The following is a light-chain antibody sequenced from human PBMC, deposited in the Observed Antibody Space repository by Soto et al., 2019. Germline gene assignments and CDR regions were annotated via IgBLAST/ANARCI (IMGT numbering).Light chain of an antibody. J-gene: IGLJ3*02. CDR3: SSYAGSNNLGV. V-gene: IGLV2-8*01. Sequence: QSALTQPPSASGSPGQSVTISCTGTSSDVGGYNYVSWYQQHPGKAPKLMIYEVSKRPSGVPHRFSGSKSGNTASLTVSGLQAEDEADYYCSSYAGSNNLGVFGGRTQLTVL. CDR1: SSDVGGYNY. CDR2: EVS.